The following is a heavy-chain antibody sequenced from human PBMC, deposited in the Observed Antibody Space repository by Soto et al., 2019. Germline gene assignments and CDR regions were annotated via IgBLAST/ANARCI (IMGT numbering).Heavy chain of an antibody. V-gene: IGHV4-4*02. CDR3: ARYLWGCGGTDCYPLDV. D-gene: IGHD2-21*02. CDR1: GVSISRSNW. J-gene: IGHJ6*02. Sequence: PSEALSLTCAVSGVSISRSNWWSWGRQPAGKGLEGIGEIYYSGSTNSNPSLKSLVTISGDKSKHQFSLKLSSVTPADTAVYYCARYLWGCGGTDCYPLDVWGQGTTVTVSS. CDR2: IYYSGST.